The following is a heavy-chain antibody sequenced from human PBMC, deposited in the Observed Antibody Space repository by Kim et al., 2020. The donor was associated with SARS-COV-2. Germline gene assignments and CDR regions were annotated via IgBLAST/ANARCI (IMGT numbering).Heavy chain of an antibody. J-gene: IGHJ6*02. CDR3: ERRMVGDQGAYYYGMDV. V-gene: IGHV1-18*01. CDR1: GYTFTSYG. Sequence: ASVKVSCKASGYTFTSYGISWVRQAPGQGLEWMGWISAYNGNTNYAQKLQGRVTMTTDTSTSTAYMELRSLRSDDTAVYYCERRMVGDQGAYYYGMDVWGQGTTVTVSS. D-gene: IGHD2-15*01. CDR2: ISAYNGNT.